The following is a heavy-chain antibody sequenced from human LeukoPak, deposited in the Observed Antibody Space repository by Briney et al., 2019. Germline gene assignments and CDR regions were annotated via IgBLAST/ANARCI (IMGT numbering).Heavy chain of an antibody. D-gene: IGHD6-19*01. CDR2: IKQDGSEK. CDR3: ARDRSSSGWYDGDAFDI. V-gene: IGHV3-7*01. J-gene: IGHJ3*02. Sequence: GGSLRLSCAASGFTFSSYWMSWVRQAPGKGLEWVANIKQDGSEKYYVDSVKGRFTISRDNAKNSLYPQMNSLRAEDTAVYYCARDRSSSGWYDGDAFDIWGQGTMVTVSS. CDR1: GFTFSSYW.